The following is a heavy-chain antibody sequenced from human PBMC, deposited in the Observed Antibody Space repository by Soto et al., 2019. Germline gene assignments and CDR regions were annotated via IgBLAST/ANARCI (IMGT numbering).Heavy chain of an antibody. CDR1: GFTLGNYG. Sequence: VQLLESGGGLVQPGGSLRLSCVVSGFTLGNYGVTWVRQAPGKGLEWVSGFSGGSGTTHYRDAVKGRFTISRDDSKSTVYLQMNSLGVDDTAVYYCVKWNGYGDYWGQGTLVTVSS. J-gene: IGHJ4*02. CDR2: FSGGSGTT. D-gene: IGHD1-1*01. CDR3: VKWNGYGDY. V-gene: IGHV3-23*01.